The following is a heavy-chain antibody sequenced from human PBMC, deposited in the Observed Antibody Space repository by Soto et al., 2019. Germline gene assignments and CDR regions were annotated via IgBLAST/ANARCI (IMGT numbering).Heavy chain of an antibody. CDR3: ARDGFAYGSGSFLAT. CDR2: IVPFSGLP. Sequence: QVQLVQSGAEVKKPGSSVKISCKASGDTFSTYPITWVRQAPGQGLEWMGRIVPFSGLPNSAQKFQGRLTFTADKFTTTAYMELSSLRPEDTAFYYCARDGFAYGSGSFLATWGQGNMIIVSS. J-gene: IGHJ5*02. V-gene: IGHV1-69*04. CDR1: GDTFSTYP. D-gene: IGHD3-10*01.